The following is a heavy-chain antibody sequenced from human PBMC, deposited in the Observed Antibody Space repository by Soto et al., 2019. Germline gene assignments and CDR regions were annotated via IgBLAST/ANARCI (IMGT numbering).Heavy chain of an antibody. J-gene: IGHJ6*02. Sequence: QVQLVESGGGVVQPGRSLRLSCAASGFTFSSYGMHWVRQAPGKGLEWVAVISYDGSNKYYADSVKGRFTISRDNSKNTLYLQMNSLRAEDTAVYYCAKDGTGYSCYYYGMDVWGQGTTVTVSS. D-gene: IGHD4-4*01. V-gene: IGHV3-30*18. CDR3: AKDGTGYSCYYYGMDV. CDR1: GFTFSSYG. CDR2: ISYDGSNK.